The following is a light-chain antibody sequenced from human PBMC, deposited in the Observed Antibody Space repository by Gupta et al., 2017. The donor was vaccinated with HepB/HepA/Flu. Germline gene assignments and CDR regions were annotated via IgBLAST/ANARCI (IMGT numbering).Light chain of an antibody. J-gene: IGLJ2*01. V-gene: IGLV3-21*02. Sequence: SYVLTQPPSVSVAPGQAATIACVADNIGSKSGHWYLQKPGQAPVLVVYDDKDRPSGIPERFSGSNSGNTATLTISRVEAGDEADYYCQVWDSSIDIVLFGGGTKLTVL. CDR3: QVWDSSIDIVL. CDR2: DDK. CDR1: NIGSKS.